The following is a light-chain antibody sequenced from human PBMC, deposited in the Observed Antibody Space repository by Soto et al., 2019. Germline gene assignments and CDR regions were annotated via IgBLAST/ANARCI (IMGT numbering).Light chain of an antibody. Sequence: QSVLTQPASVSGSPGQSITISCTGTTNDVGSYDLVSWYQHHPGKAPKVMIYEVSKRPSGVSNRFSGSKSGNTASVTISGLQAEDEADYYCCSYAGSGTLVFGGGTKLTVL. J-gene: IGLJ3*02. CDR3: CSYAGSGTLV. V-gene: IGLV2-23*02. CDR2: EVS. CDR1: TNDVGSYDL.